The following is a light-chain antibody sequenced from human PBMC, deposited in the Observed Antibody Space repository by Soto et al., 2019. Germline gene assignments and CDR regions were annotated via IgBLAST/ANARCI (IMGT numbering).Light chain of an antibody. CDR1: QSLLHSDGKTY. Sequence: VTPGQPASISCKSSQSLLHSDGKTYLYWYLQKPGQSPQLLIYEVNIRFSGVPDRFSGGGSGTDFTLKISRVQAEDVWLYYCMQSMQLPITFGQGTRLEIK. V-gene: IGKV2D-29*02. J-gene: IGKJ5*01. CDR2: EVN. CDR3: MQSMQLPIT.